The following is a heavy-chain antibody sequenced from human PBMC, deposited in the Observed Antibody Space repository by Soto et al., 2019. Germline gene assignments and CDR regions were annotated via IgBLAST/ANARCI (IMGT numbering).Heavy chain of an antibody. CDR3: ASPSSLVVTAIVY. D-gene: IGHD2-21*02. J-gene: IGHJ4*02. V-gene: IGHV3-66*01. Sequence: TGGSLRLSCAASGFTVSSNYMSWVRQAPGKGLEWVSVIYSGGSTYYADSVKGRFTISRDNSKNTLYLQMNSLRAEDTAVYYCASPSSLVVTAIVYWGQGTLVTVSS. CDR2: IYSGGST. CDR1: GFTVSSNY.